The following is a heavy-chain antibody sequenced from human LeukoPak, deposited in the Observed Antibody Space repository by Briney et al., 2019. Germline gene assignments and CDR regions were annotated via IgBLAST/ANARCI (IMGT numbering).Heavy chain of an antibody. V-gene: IGHV4-4*07. CDR3: VRRITGTTSDSFDY. CDR1: GGSISSYY. J-gene: IGHJ4*02. CDR2: IHTSGST. Sequence: SETLSLTCTFSGGSISSYYWSWIRQPAGKGLEWIGRIHTSGSTNYNPSLKSRVTMSVDTPKQQFSLKLSSVTAADTAVYYCVRRITGTTSDSFDYWGQGTLVTVSS. D-gene: IGHD1-20*01.